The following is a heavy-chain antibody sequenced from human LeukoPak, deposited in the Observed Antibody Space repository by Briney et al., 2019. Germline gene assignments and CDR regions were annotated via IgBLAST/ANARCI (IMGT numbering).Heavy chain of an antibody. Sequence: SETLSLTCTVSGGSISSYYWSWIRQPPGKGLEWIGYIYYSGSTNYNPSLKSRVTIPVDTSKNQFSLKLSSVTAADTAVYYCARTTTMVRGVIIDFDYWGQGTLVTVSS. CDR3: ARTTTMVRGVIIDFDY. V-gene: IGHV4-59*01. J-gene: IGHJ4*02. D-gene: IGHD3-10*01. CDR2: IYYSGST. CDR1: GGSISSYY.